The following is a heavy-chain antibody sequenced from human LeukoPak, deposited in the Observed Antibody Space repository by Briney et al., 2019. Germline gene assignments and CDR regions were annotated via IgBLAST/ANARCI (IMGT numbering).Heavy chain of an antibody. CDR2: ISPSGGGT. J-gene: IGHJ4*02. CDR3: AQDLAWGAFDH. CDR1: GFTFSNAW. D-gene: IGHD7-27*01. Sequence: PGGSLRLSCAASGFTFSNAWMSWVRQAPGKGLEWVSGISPSGGGTYYADSVKGRFTISRDDSKNTLSLQMNSLRVEDTAVYYCAQDLAWGAFDHWGQGTLVTVSS. V-gene: IGHV3-23*01.